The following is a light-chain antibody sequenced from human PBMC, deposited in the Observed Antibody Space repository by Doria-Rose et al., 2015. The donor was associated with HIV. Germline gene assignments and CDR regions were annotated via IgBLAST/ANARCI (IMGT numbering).Light chain of an antibody. CDR2: DGS. CDR1: QSFSSTY. J-gene: IGKJ1*01. Sequence: IVLTQSPGTLSLSPGERATLSYRASQSFSSTYLAWYQQKPGQAPSLLIYDGSTRATGIPDRCSASGSGTDFTLTINRLEPEDFALYYCHQYGTSWTFGQGTKVEI. V-gene: IGKV3-20*01. CDR3: HQYGTSWT.